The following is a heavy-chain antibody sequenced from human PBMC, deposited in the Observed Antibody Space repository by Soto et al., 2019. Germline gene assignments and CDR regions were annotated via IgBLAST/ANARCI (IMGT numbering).Heavy chain of an antibody. J-gene: IGHJ5*02. D-gene: IGHD1-26*01. CDR3: ARHSFSGSWTENWFDP. CDR1: GYSFTSYW. V-gene: IGHV5-10-1*01. CDR2: IDPSDSYT. Sequence: GESLKISCKGSGYSFTSYWISWVRQMPGKGLEWMGRIDPSDSYTNYSPSFQGHVTISADKSISTAYLQWSSLKASDTAMYYCARHSFSGSWTENWFDPWGQGTPVTVSS.